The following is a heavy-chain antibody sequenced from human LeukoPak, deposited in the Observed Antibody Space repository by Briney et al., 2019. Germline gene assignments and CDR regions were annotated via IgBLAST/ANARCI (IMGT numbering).Heavy chain of an antibody. CDR1: GYSISSSNW. CDR3: ARGYARTT. V-gene: IGHV4-28*03. CDR2: IYYSGST. Sequence: PSETLSLTCAVSGYSISSSNWWGWIRQPPGKGLEWIGYIYYSGSTYYNPSLKSRVTMSVDTSNNQFSLKLSSVTAADTAVYYCARGYARTTWGQGTLVTVSS. J-gene: IGHJ5*02. D-gene: IGHD5-12*01.